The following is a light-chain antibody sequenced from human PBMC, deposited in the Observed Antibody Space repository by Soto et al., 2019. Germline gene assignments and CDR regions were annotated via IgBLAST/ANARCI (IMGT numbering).Light chain of an antibody. CDR3: QQYDLWPPYT. Sequence: EVVMTQSPASLSASPGERVTLSCRASQNIRSSLACYQQRPGQAPRLLIYDASTRATATPPRFSGGGSGTEFTVTISSLQSEDFAIYYCQQYDLWPPYTFGQGTKVDIK. CDR1: QNIRSS. CDR2: DAS. J-gene: IGKJ2*01. V-gene: IGKV3-15*01.